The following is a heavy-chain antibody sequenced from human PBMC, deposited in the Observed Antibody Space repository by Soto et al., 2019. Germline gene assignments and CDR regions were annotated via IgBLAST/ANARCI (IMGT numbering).Heavy chain of an antibody. CDR2: ISTTSSTI. D-gene: IGHD2-2*01. CDR3: VRDYCRTTTCRFDY. CDR1: GFTFSNYG. Sequence: QPXVSLRMCFAASGFTFSNYGMNWVRQAPGKGLEWVSYISTTSSTIYHADSVKGRFTISRDNAKNSLYLQMDSLRDEDTAVHYCVRDYCRTTTCRFDYWGQGTPVTVSS. V-gene: IGHV3-48*02. J-gene: IGHJ4*02.